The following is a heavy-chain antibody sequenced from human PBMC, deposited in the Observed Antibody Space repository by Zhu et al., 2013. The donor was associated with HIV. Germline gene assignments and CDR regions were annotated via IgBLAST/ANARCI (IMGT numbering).Heavy chain of an antibody. CDR2: INPKNGGT. Sequence: QVTVMQSEAVVKKPGSSVRVSCKSTGGSFSHYAMNWVRQAPGQGFEWMGWINPKNGGTKMAQTFQGRVIMTRDTSVNTVYMELRSLTSDDTAVYYCARDPSTRYYTDVWGKGTTVTVSS. D-gene: IGHD3-9*01. CDR1: GGSFSHYA. CDR3: ARDPSTRYYTDV. J-gene: IGHJ6*03. V-gene: IGHV1-2*02.